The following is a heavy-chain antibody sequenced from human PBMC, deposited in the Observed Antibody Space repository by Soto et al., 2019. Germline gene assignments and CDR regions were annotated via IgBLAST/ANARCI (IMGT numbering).Heavy chain of an antibody. CDR2: INPSDGRP. D-gene: IGHD3-22*01. CDR3: VRATYFSDSSGYTRCFDY. V-gene: IGHV1-46*03. CDR1: GFTLTTYY. J-gene: IGHJ4*02. Sequence: ASVKVSCKASGFTLTTYYMHWVRQAPGQGLEWMGIINPSDGRPSYAQKLQGRITMTRDTSTSTVHMELSSLRAEDTAVYYCVRATYFSDSSGYTRCFDYWGQGTLVTVPQ.